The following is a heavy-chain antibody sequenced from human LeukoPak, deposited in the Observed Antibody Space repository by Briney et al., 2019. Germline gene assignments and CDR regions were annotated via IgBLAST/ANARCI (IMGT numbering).Heavy chain of an antibody. J-gene: IGHJ4*02. V-gene: IGHV4-4*07. CDR3: AREVSGSDYYRAYDY. CDR2: LSSSGTT. Sequence: PSETLSLTCTVSGGSISTYYWSWIRQPAGKGLEWIGRLSSSGTTNYNTSLKSRVTMSVDTSTNQLSLNLTSVTAADTAVYYCAREVSGSDYYRAYDYWGQRTLVTVSS. CDR1: GGSISTYY. D-gene: IGHD3-3*01.